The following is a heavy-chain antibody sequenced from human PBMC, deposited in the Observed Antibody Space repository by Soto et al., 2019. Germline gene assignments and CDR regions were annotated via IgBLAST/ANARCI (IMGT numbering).Heavy chain of an antibody. CDR1: GFTFSNYA. CDR2: ISYDGSKK. CDR3: ARDGTAMALNWFDP. V-gene: IGHV3-30-3*01. J-gene: IGHJ5*02. D-gene: IGHD5-18*01. Sequence: VQLLESGGGLVQPGGSLRLSCAASGFTFSNYAIHWVRQAPGKGLEWVAVISYDGSKKYYADSVKGRFTISRDNSKNTLYLQMNSLRAEDTAVYYCARDGTAMALNWFDPWGQGTLVTVSS.